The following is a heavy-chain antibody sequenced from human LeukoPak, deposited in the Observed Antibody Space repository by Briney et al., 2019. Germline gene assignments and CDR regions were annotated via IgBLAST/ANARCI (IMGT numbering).Heavy chain of an antibody. J-gene: IGHJ6*03. D-gene: IGHD5-18*01. CDR3: ARVREGYSYGYNHYYYYYMDV. CDR2: IIPIFGTA. V-gene: IGHV1-69*13. Sequence: GASVKVSCKASGGTFSSYAISWVRQAPGQGLEWMGGIIPIFGTANYAQKFRGRATITADESTSTAYMELSSLRSEDTAVYYCARVREGYSYGYNHYYYYYMDVWGKGTTVTISS. CDR1: GGTFSSYA.